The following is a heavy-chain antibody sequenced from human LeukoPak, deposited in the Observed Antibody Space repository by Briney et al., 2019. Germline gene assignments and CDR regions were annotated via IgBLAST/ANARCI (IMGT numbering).Heavy chain of an antibody. CDR1: GGSIRSTTYY. J-gene: IGHJ4*02. CDR2: IYYSGST. D-gene: IGHD6-19*01. V-gene: IGHV4-39*01. CDR3: ATFSYSSGWKDY. Sequence: SETLSLTCSVSGGSIRSTTYYWGWIRQPPGKGLEWIGSIYYSGSTFYNPSLEGQGTISVDTSNHQFSLKLRSATAADTAVYYCATFSYSSGWKDYWGQGTLVTVSS.